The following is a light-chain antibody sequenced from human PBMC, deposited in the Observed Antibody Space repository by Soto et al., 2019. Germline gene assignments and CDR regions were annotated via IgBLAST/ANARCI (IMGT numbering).Light chain of an antibody. Sequence: QAVLTQPPSVSGAPGQRVTLSCTGSSSNIGAGYDVHWYQQLPGTAPKLLIYGNSNRPSGVPDRFSGSKSGTSASLAITGLQAEDEADYYCQAHDSSLSGWVFGGGTKLTVL. CDR3: QAHDSSLSGWV. V-gene: IGLV1-40*01. CDR2: GNS. CDR1: SSNIGAGYD. J-gene: IGLJ3*02.